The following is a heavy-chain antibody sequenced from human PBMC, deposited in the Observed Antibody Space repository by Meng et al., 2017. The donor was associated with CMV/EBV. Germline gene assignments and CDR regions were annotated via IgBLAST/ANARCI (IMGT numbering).Heavy chain of an antibody. V-gene: IGHV3-20*04. Sequence: GGSLRLSCAASGFTFDDYGMSWVRQAPRKGLEWVSGINWNGGSTGYADSVKGRFTISRDNAENSLYLQMNSLRAEDTALYYCARAVPAAIGKSWFDPWGQGTLVTVSS. D-gene: IGHD2-2*01. J-gene: IGHJ5*02. CDR3: ARAVPAAIGKSWFDP. CDR2: INWNGGST. CDR1: GFTFDDYG.